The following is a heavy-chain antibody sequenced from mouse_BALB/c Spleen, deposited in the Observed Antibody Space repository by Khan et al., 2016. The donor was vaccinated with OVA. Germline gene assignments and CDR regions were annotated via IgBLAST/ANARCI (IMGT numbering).Heavy chain of an antibody. Sequence: EVELVESGGGLVQPGGSLKLSCATSGFTFSDYYMYWVRQTPEKRLEWVAYLSNRGTTTYYPATVRGRFTISRDNATNTLYLHISRLESEDPAMYDCAREGDDGGVAYWGQGTLVTVSA. D-gene: IGHD2-3*01. V-gene: IGHV5-12*02. CDR1: GFTFSDYY. J-gene: IGHJ3*01. CDR3: AREGDDGGVAY. CDR2: LSNRGTTT.